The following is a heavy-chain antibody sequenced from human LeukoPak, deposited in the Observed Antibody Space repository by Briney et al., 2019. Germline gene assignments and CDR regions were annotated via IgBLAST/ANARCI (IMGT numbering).Heavy chain of an antibody. CDR3: AMNPGYSSNY. CDR2: ISGSGGST. CDR1: GFTFSSYA. V-gene: IGHV3-23*01. Sequence: GGSLRLSCAASGFTFSSYAMSWVRQAPGRGLEWVSAISGSGGSTYYTDSVRGRFTISRDNSKNTLYLQVNSLRAEDTAVYYCAMNPGYSSNYWGQGTLVTVSS. J-gene: IGHJ4*02. D-gene: IGHD6-19*01.